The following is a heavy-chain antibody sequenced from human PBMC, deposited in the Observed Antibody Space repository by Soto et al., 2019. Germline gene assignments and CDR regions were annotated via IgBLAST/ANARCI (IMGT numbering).Heavy chain of an antibody. CDR1: GRSISSSSYY. CDR2: IYYSGST. CDR3: ARDQLYYNDISGRPLNAFDV. D-gene: IGHD3-22*01. Sequence: SEILSLTCTVSGRSISSSSYYWGCIRQPPGKGLEWIGSIYYSGSTYYNPSLKSRVTISVDTSKNQFSLKLSSVTAADTAVYYCARDQLYYNDISGRPLNAFDVWGQGTMVTVSS. V-gene: IGHV4-39*02. J-gene: IGHJ3*01.